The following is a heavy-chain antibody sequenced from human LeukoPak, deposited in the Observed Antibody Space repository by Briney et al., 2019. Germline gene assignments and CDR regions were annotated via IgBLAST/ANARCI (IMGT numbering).Heavy chain of an antibody. CDR1: GYTFTGYY. V-gene: IGHV1-2*02. D-gene: IGHD3-10*01. CDR3: AREYYYGSGSYYRTTYNWFDP. Sequence: GASVKVSCKASGYTFTGYYMHWVRQAPGQGVEGMGWINPNSGGTNYAQKFQGRVTMTRDTSISTAYMELSRLRSDDTAVYYCAREYYYGSGSYYRTTYNWFDPWGQGTLVTVSS. J-gene: IGHJ5*02. CDR2: INPNSGGT.